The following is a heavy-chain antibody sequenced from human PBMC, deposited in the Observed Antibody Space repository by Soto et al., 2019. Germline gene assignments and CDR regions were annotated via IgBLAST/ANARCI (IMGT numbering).Heavy chain of an antibody. Sequence: GASVKVSCKASGYTFTSYDINWVRQATGQGLEWMGWMNPNSGNTGYAQKFQGRVTMTRNTSISTAHMELSSLRSEDTAVYYCARALSRFGELSYNWFDPWGQGTLVTVSS. CDR3: ARALSRFGELSYNWFDP. CDR2: MNPNSGNT. V-gene: IGHV1-8*01. CDR1: GYTFTSYD. D-gene: IGHD3-10*01. J-gene: IGHJ5*02.